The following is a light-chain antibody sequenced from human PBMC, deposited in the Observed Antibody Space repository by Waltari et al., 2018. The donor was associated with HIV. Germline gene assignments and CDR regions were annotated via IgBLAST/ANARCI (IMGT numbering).Light chain of an antibody. Sequence: QSALTQPASVSGSPGQSITISCTGTSSDVGGYNLVSWYQQHPGKAPKRMMYEVRKRPSGVSSRFSGSKSGNTASLTISGLQAEDEADYYCCACAGSTTYVIFGGGTKLTVL. CDR1: SSDVGGYNL. CDR2: EVR. CDR3: CACAGSTTYVI. J-gene: IGLJ2*01. V-gene: IGLV2-23*02.